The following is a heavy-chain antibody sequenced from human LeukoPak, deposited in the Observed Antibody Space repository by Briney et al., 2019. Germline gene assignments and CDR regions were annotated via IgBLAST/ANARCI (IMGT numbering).Heavy chain of an antibody. Sequence: PSETLSLTCAVYGGSFSGYYWSWIRQPPGKGLEWIGEINHSGSTNYNPSLKSRVTISVDTSKNQFSLKLSSVTAADTAVCYCAREDYGDLFDYWGQGTLVTVSS. J-gene: IGHJ4*02. V-gene: IGHV4-34*01. CDR3: AREDYGDLFDY. CDR2: INHSGST. CDR1: GGSFSGYY. D-gene: IGHD4-17*01.